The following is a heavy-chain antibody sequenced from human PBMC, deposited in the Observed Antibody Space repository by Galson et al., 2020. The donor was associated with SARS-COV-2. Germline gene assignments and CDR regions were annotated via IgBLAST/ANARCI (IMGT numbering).Heavy chain of an antibody. J-gene: IGHJ4*02. D-gene: IGHD6-13*01. CDR2: IGGGDGTT. CDR1: GFTFSNYA. V-gene: IGHV3-23*01. Sequence: TGGSLRLSCAASGFTFSNYAMTWVRQAPGKGLEWVSVIGGGDGTTYYADSVKGRFTISGDNSKNTLYLQMKSLRADDTAVYYCARPSRGVAAPDYWGQGTLVTVSS. CDR3: ARPSRGVAAPDY.